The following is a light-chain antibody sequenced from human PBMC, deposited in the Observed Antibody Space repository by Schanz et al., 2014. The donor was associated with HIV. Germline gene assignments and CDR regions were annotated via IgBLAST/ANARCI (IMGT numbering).Light chain of an antibody. V-gene: IGKV1-17*01. CDR1: QGIRNA. J-gene: IGKJ2*01. CDR3: QQYNARSYT. Sequence: DIQMTQSPSSLSASVGDRVTITCRASQGIRNALGWYQQKPGKAPKRLIYDASSLQSGVPSRFSGSGSGTEFTLVISSLQPEDFATYYCQQYNARSYTFGQGTKLEIE. CDR2: DAS.